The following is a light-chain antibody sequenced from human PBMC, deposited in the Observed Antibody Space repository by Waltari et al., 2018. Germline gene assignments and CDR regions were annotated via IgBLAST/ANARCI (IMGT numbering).Light chain of an antibody. V-gene: IGKV4-1*01. Sequence: DIVMTQSPDSLAVSLGARATINCKSSQSLLYSSNNKNSLAWYQQKPGQPPKLLIYWASSRESGVPDRFSARGSGTDFTLTISSLQAEDVAVYYCQQYYSTPLTFGGGTKVEIK. CDR2: WAS. CDR1: QSLLYSSNNKNS. J-gene: IGKJ4*01. CDR3: QQYYSTPLT.